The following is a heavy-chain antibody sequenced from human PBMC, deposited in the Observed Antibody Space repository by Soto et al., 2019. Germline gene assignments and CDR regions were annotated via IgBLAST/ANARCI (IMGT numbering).Heavy chain of an antibody. Sequence: SETLSLTCTVSGGSISSGGYYWSWIRQHPGKGLEWIGYIYYSGSTYYNPSLKSRVTISVDTSKNQFSLKLSSVTAADTAVYYCARESGHKITEQHPNYGMDVWGQGTTVTVSS. CDR3: ARESGHKITEQHPNYGMDV. CDR1: GGSISSGGYY. J-gene: IGHJ6*02. V-gene: IGHV4-31*03. D-gene: IGHD6-13*01. CDR2: IYYSGST.